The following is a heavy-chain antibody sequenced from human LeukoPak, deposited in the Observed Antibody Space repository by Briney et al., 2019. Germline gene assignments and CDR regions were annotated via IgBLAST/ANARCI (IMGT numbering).Heavy chain of an antibody. CDR1: GYTFPSYF. D-gene: IGHD4-11*01. Sequence: ASVKVSCKASGYTFPSYFMHWVRQAPGQGLEWMGIINPSGGSTSYAQKFQGRVTMTRDTSTSTVYMELSSLRSEDTAVYYCAMSNYAVTPFDYWGQGTLVTVSS. V-gene: IGHV1-46*03. J-gene: IGHJ4*02. CDR2: INPSGGST. CDR3: AMSNYAVTPFDY.